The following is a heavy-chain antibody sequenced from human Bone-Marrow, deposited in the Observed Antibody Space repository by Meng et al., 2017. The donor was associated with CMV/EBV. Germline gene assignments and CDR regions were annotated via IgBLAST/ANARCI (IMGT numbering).Heavy chain of an antibody. CDR3: ARDSPLNWNDLGTAFDI. CDR2: INPNSGGT. V-gene: IGHV1-2*02. J-gene: IGHJ3*02. Sequence: ASVKVSCKASGYTFTGYYMHWVRQAPGQGLEWMGWINPNSGGTNYAQKFQGRVTMTRDTSISTAYMELSRLRSDDTAVYYCARDSPLNWNDLGTAFDIWGQGTMVTASS. CDR1: GYTFTGYY. D-gene: IGHD1-1*01.